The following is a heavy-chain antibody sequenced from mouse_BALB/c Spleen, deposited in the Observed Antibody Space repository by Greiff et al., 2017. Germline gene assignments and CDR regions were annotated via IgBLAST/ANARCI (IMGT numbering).Heavy chain of an antibody. CDR3: ANYYGSSPLAY. D-gene: IGHD1-1*01. V-gene: IGHV1-4*01. Sequence: VQLQQSGAELARPGASVKMSCKASGYTFTSSTMHWVKQRPGQGLEWIGYINPSSGYTNYNQKFKDKATLTADKSSSTAYMQLSSLTSEDSAVYYCANYYGSSPLAYWGQGTLVTVSA. J-gene: IGHJ3*01. CDR2: INPSSGYT. CDR1: GYTFTSST.